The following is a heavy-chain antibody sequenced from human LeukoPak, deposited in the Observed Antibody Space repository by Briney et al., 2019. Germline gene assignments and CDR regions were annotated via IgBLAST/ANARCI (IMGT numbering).Heavy chain of an antibody. CDR3: ARDWGVSARPGYMDV. CDR1: DDSITMYY. CDR2: IYSSGST. J-gene: IGHJ6*03. V-gene: IGHV4-59*01. D-gene: IGHD6-6*01. Sequence: SETLSLTCTVSDDSITMYYWTWIRQPPGKGLEWIGRIYSSGSTNYSPSLKSRVTISVDTSKNQFSLRLSSVTAADTAVYYCARDWGVSARPGYMDVWGKGTTVTVSS.